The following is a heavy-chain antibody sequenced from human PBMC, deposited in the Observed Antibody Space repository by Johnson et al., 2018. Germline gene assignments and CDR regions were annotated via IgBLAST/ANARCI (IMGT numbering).Heavy chain of an antibody. D-gene: IGHD5-24*01. V-gene: IGHV4-39*07. CDR3: ARDAMGDGHNWWFFDY. Sequence: QVQLQESGPGLVKPSETLSLTCTVSGDSISRRSYSWGWIRQPPGKGLEWIGSIYHSGTTYYKPSLKSRLTLSIDTSKNHFSLRMTSVTAADTAVYYCARDAMGDGHNWWFFDYWGQGRVVTVSS. CDR2: IYHSGTT. CDR1: GDSISRRSYS. J-gene: IGHJ4*02.